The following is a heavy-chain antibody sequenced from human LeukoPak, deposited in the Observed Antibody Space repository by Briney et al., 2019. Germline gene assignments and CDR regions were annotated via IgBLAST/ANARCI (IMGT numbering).Heavy chain of an antibody. J-gene: IGHJ3*02. CDR1: GDSVSSNSAT. Sequence: SQTLSLTCAISGDSVSSNSATWNWIRQSPSRGLEWLGRTYYKSKWYNDYTVSVKSRITINSDPSKNQFSLQLNSVTPEDTAVYYCARVSSPWSPRDAFDIWGQGTMVTVSS. CDR2: TYYKSKWYN. CDR3: ARVSSPWSPRDAFDI. V-gene: IGHV6-1*01. D-gene: IGHD1-26*01.